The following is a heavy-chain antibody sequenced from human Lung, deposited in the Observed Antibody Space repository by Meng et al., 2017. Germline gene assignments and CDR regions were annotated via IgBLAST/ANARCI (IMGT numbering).Heavy chain of an antibody. CDR3: ARGPTTMAHDFDY. D-gene: IGHD4-11*01. J-gene: IGHJ4*02. CDR2: INHSGST. CDR1: GGSFSDYY. Sequence: QGQVKEWGAGLLKPSETLSLTCVVSGGSFSDYYWSWIRQPPGKGLEWTGEINHSGSTNYNPSLESRATISVDTSQNNLSLKLSSVTAADSAVYYCARGPTTMAHDFDYWGQGTLVTVSS. V-gene: IGHV4-34*01.